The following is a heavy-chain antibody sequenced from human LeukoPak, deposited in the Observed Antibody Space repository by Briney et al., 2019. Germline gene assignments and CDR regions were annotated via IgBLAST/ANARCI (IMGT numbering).Heavy chain of an antibody. V-gene: IGHV1-18*01. Sequence: ASVKVSCKAPGYTFTSYGIFWVRQAPGQGLEWMGWISVYNGNTNYAQKLQGRVTMTTDTSTSTAYMELGSLRSDDTAVYYCARGSPYYYDSSGYYLADYWGQGTLVTVSS. CDR3: ARGSPYYYDSSGYYLADY. CDR1: GYTFTSYG. CDR2: ISVYNGNT. J-gene: IGHJ4*02. D-gene: IGHD3-22*01.